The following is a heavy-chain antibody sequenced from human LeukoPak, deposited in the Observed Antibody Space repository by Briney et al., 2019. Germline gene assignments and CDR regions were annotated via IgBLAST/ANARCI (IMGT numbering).Heavy chain of an antibody. Sequence: GASVKVSCKASRYTFTSYGISWVRQAPGQGLEWMGWISAYNGNTNYAQKLQGRVTMTTDTSTSTAYMELSRLRSDDTAVYYCARDYQTSTQWLSNREDAFDIWGQGTMVTVSS. V-gene: IGHV1-18*01. D-gene: IGHD6-19*01. CDR1: RYTFTSYG. J-gene: IGHJ3*02. CDR2: ISAYNGNT. CDR3: ARDYQTSTQWLSNREDAFDI.